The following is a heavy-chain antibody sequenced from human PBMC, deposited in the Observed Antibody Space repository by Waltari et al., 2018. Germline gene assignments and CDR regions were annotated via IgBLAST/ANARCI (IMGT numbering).Heavy chain of an antibody. CDR1: DDSISNDNYY. J-gene: IGHJ4*02. Sequence: QVLLHESGPGLVKPSETLSLICSVSDDSISNDNYYWSWIRQYPEKGLEWIGFVFGGWSPDYNPSLQSRIRISVDKSKKNYSLNLLSVTAADTAMYYCARGATYSGSYYFDSWGPGTPVIVSS. CDR3: ARGATYSGSYYFDS. CDR2: VFGGWSP. D-gene: IGHD6-13*01. V-gene: IGHV4-30-4*01.